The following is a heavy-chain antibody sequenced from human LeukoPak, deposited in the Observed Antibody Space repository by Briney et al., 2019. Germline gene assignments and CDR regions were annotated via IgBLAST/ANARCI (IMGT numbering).Heavy chain of an antibody. CDR1: GFTFSSYA. CDR2: IWYDGSSK. CDR3: ARGMAYSSGWYYFDS. J-gene: IGHJ4*02. V-gene: IGHV3-33*01. Sequence: GGSLRLSCAASGFTFSSYAMHWVREAPGKGVDWVAVIWYDGSSKYYADTLKSRLTITRDNFNNPLYLQVHSLRAEDTSRYCCARGMAYSSGWYYFDSWGQGTLVTVSS. D-gene: IGHD6-19*01.